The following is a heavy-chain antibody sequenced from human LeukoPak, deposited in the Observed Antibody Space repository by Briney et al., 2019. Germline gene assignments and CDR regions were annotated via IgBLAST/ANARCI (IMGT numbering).Heavy chain of an antibody. D-gene: IGHD4-17*01. CDR3: VNEIRPNDY. CDR2: ISISGSKT. Sequence: PGGSLRLSCAASGFIFTNYFMSWVRQAPGKGLEWVSAISISGSKTYYADSVKGRFTISRDNSKNTLYLQMNSLRAEDTAVYYCVNEIRPNDYWGQGTQVTVSS. J-gene: IGHJ4*02. V-gene: IGHV3-23*01. CDR1: GFIFTNYF.